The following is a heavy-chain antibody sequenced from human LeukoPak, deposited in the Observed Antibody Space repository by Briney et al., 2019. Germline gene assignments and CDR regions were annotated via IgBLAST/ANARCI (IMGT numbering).Heavy chain of an antibody. CDR3: ARDSSGWYAAFEI. CDR2: ISAYNGNT. D-gene: IGHD6-19*01. V-gene: IGHV1-18*01. J-gene: IGHJ3*02. Sequence: ASVKVPCKASGYTFTSYGISWVRQAPGQGLEWMGWISAYNGNTNYAQKLQGRVTMTTDTSTSTAYMELRRLRSDDTAVYYCARDSSGWYAAFEIWGQGTMVTVSS. CDR1: GYTFTSYG.